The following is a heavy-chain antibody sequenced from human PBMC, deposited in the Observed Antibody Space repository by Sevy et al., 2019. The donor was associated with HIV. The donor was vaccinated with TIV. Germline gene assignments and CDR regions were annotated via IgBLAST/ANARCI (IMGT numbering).Heavy chain of an antibody. CDR1: GFTFSSYE. Sequence: GGSLRLSCTASGFTFSSYEMNWVRQAPGKGLEWVSYISNSGSTIHYSDSVKGRFTISRDNAKNSLYLQMNSLRAEDTAVYFCARDRRTLNYYGSSGYNYYFDYWGQGTLVTVSS. D-gene: IGHD3-22*01. CDR2: ISNSGSTI. CDR3: ARDRRTLNYYGSSGYNYYFDY. V-gene: IGHV3-48*03. J-gene: IGHJ4*02.